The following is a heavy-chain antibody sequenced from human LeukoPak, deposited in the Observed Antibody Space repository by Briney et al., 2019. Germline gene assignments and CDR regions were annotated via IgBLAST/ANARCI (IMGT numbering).Heavy chain of an antibody. J-gene: IGHJ3*01. CDR1: GDSVSSNSAA. CDR3: TRDSGLGNDAFDV. Sequence: SQTLSLTCAISGDSVSSNSAAWDWIGQSPSRGLEWLGRTYYRSKWSYDYAVSVKSRITINPDTSKNQFSLLLNSVTPEDTAVYYCTRDSGLGNDAFDVWGQGTMVTVSS. D-gene: IGHD3-10*01. V-gene: IGHV6-1*01. CDR2: TYYRSKWSY.